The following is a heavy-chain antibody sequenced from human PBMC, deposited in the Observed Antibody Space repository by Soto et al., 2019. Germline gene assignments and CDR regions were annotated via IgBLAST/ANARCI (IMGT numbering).Heavy chain of an antibody. D-gene: IGHD3-10*01. CDR1: GFTFSDYA. CDR2: LDGAGGST. CDR3: AAPRDEYGSGVSWFTYGMDI. V-gene: IGHV3-23*01. Sequence: GGSLRLSCLASGFTFSDYAMTWVRHVPGRGLEWVASLDGAGGSTYYADSVRGRFTIPRDNSQNTLFLQMKRLTVDDTAIYYCAAPRDEYGSGVSWFTYGMDIWGQGTTVTVSS. J-gene: IGHJ6*02.